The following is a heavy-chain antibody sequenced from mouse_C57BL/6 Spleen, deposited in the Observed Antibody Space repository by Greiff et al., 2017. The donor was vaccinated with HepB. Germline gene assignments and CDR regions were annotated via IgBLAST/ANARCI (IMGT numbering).Heavy chain of an antibody. D-gene: IGHD1-1*01. CDR3: ARGHYYGSSYDY. Sequence: EVKLMESGGGLVKPGGSLKLSCAASGFTFSSYAMSWVRQTPEKRLEWVATISDGGSYTYYPDNVKGRFTISRDNAKNNLYLQMSHLKSEDTAMYYCARGHYYGSSYDYWGQGTTLTVSS. V-gene: IGHV5-4*03. CDR1: GFTFSSYA. CDR2: ISDGGSYT. J-gene: IGHJ2*01.